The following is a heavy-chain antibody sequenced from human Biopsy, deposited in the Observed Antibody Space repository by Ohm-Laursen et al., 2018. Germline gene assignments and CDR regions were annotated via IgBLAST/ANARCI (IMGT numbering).Heavy chain of an antibody. Sequence: ASVKVSCKASGYTFTDYYIHWVRQSPGQGLEWMGWINPNSGATNYAQKFQGRVTMTRDTPISTTYMELRRLTSDDTAVFYCARELGDFWGGRQFDFWGQGTLVTVSS. CDR3: ARELGDFWGGRQFDF. V-gene: IGHV1-2*02. D-gene: IGHD3-3*01. CDR1: GYTFTDYY. CDR2: INPNSGAT. J-gene: IGHJ5*01.